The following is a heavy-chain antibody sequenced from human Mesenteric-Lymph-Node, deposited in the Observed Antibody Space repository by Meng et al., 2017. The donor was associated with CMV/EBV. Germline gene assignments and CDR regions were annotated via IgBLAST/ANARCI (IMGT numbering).Heavy chain of an antibody. Sequence: SETLSLTCTVSGGSISSSSYYWGWIRQPPGKGLEWIGSIYYSGSTYYNPSLKSRVTISVDTSKNQFSQKLSSVPTADTAVYYCARTTRCYSYGYEIVDYWGQGTLVTVSS. D-gene: IGHD5-18*01. V-gene: IGHV4-39*01. CDR1: GGSISSSSYY. CDR3: ARTTRCYSYGYEIVDY. J-gene: IGHJ4*02. CDR2: IYYSGST.